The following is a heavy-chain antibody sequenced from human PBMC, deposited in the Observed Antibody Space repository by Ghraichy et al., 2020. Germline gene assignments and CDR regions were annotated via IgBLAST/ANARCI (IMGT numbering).Heavy chain of an antibody. V-gene: IGHV4-34*01. CDR2: INHSGST. CDR1: GGSFSGYY. Sequence: SETLSLTCAVYGGSFSGYYWSWIRQPPGKGLEWIGEINHSGSTNYNPSLKSRVTISVDTSKNQFSLKLSSVTAADTAVYYCARGGLRRSSGYLDAFDIWGQGTMVTVSS. CDR3: ARGGLRRSSGYLDAFDI. D-gene: IGHD3-22*01. J-gene: IGHJ3*02.